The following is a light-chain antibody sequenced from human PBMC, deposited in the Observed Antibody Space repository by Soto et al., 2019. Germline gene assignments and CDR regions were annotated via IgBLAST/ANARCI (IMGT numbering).Light chain of an antibody. CDR2: NVN. CDR1: SSDVGSYDY. Sequence: QSALIQPPSVSGSPGQSVTISCTGTSSDVGSYDYVSWYQQHPGTVPKPMIYNVNTQPSGVPDRFSGSKSGNTASMTISGLQAEDEADYYCCSYAGTYTYVFGTGTKLTVL. CDR3: CSYAGTYTYV. V-gene: IGLV2-11*01. J-gene: IGLJ1*01.